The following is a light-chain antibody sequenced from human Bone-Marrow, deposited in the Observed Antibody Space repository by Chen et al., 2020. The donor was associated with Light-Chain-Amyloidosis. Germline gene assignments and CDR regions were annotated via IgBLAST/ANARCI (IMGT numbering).Light chain of an antibody. CDR3: QQYYSYPAGT. CDR2: GAS. CDR1: QDIRSY. Sequence: AIRMTQSPSSLSASTGDRVTITCRASQDIRSYLAWYQQKPGKAPKLLMYGASTLQSGVPSRFSGSGSGTDFALTISCLQSEDFATYYCQQYYSYPAGTFGKGTKVEIK. V-gene: IGKV1-8*01. J-gene: IGKJ1*01.